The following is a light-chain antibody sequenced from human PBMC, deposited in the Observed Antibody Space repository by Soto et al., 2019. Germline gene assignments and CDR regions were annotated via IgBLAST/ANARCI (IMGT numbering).Light chain of an antibody. CDR1: QDVASTY. CDR3: QYYDTSRT. V-gene: IGKV3-20*01. CDR2: GAS. J-gene: IGKJ1*01. Sequence: IVLTQSPDTLSLSPGERATLSCRASQDVASTYLAWYQQKPGQAPRLLIYGASGRAAGVAERFSGSGSGTQFTLTISRLEPEYFAVYYCQYYDTSRTFAQGTRVEI.